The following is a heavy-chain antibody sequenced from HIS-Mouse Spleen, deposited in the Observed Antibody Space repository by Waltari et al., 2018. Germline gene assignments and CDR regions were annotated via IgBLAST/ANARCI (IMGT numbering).Heavy chain of an antibody. CDR1: GGSISSGGYY. CDR2: FYYSGST. Sequence: QVQLQESGPGLVKPSQTLSLTCTVSGGSISSGGYYWSWIRQHPGKGLEWIGYFYYSGSTYYHPSLKSRVTISVDTSKNQFSRKLSSVTAADTAVYDCARGTPRDDYDLWSRRERKNYFDYWGQGTLVTVSS. V-gene: IGHV4-31*03. CDR3: ARGTPRDDYDLWSRRERKNYFDY. D-gene: IGHD3-3*01. J-gene: IGHJ4*02.